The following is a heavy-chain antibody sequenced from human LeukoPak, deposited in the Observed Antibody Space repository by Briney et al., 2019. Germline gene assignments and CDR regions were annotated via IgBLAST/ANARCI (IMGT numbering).Heavy chain of an antibody. D-gene: IGHD6-13*01. V-gene: IGHV3-33*01. Sequence: GRSLRLSCAASGFTFSSYGMHWVRRAPGKGLEWVAVIWYDGSNKYYADSVKGRFTISRDNSKNTLYLQMNSLRAEDTAVYYCARAYSSSWYGDYWGQGTLVTVSS. CDR1: GFTFSSYG. J-gene: IGHJ4*02. CDR3: ARAYSSSWYGDY. CDR2: IWYDGSNK.